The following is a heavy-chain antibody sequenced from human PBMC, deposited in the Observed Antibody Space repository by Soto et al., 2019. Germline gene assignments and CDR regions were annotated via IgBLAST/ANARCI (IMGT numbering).Heavy chain of an antibody. D-gene: IGHD6-13*01. Sequence: EVQLVQSGAEVKKPGESLKISCKGSGYSFTSYWIGWLRQMPGKGLAWMGIIYPGDSDTRYSPSFQGQVTISADKSISTAYLQWSSLKASDTAMYYCAIVLSSSWFPFGYWGQGTLVSVSS. CDR1: GYSFTSYW. CDR2: IYPGDSDT. V-gene: IGHV5-51*01. CDR3: AIVLSSSWFPFGY. J-gene: IGHJ4*02.